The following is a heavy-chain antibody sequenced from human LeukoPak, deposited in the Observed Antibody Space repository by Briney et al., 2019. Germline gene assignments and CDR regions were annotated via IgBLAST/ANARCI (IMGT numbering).Heavy chain of an antibody. Sequence: SQTLSLTCAVSGGSISSGGYSWSWIRQPPGTGLEWIGYIYYSGSTNYNPSLKSRVTISVDTSKNQFSLKLSSVTAADTAVYYCARDAPAAQARGYNWFDPWGQGTLVTVSS. CDR2: IYYSGST. CDR1: GGSISSGGYS. D-gene: IGHD2-2*01. V-gene: IGHV4-30-4*07. J-gene: IGHJ5*02. CDR3: ARDAPAAQARGYNWFDP.